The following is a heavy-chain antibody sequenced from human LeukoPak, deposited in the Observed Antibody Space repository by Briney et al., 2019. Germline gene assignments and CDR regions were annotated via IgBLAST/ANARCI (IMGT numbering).Heavy chain of an antibody. CDR3: ARQKREGYSSGCFDY. CDR1: GGSISSYY. CDR2: IYYSGST. Sequence: SETLSLTCTVSGGSISSYYWSWIRQPPGKGLEWIGYIYYSGSTNYNPSLKSRVTISVDTSKNQFSLKLSSVTAADTAVYYCARQKREGYSSGCFDYWGQGTLVTVSS. V-gene: IGHV4-59*01. J-gene: IGHJ4*02. D-gene: IGHD6-19*01.